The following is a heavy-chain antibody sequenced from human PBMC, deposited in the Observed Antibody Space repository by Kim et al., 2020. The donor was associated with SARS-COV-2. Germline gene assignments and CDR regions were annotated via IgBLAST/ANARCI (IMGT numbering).Heavy chain of an antibody. CDR2: FDPEDGET. V-gene: IGHV1-24*01. Sequence: ASVKVSCKVSGYTLTELSMHWVRQAPGKGLEWMGGFDPEDGETIYAQKFQGRVTMTEDTSTDTAYMELSSLRSEDTAVYYCATDPSPSSWYFRSWFDPWGQGTLVTVSS. CDR1: GYTLTELS. J-gene: IGHJ5*02. CDR3: ATDPSPSSWYFRSWFDP. D-gene: IGHD6-13*01.